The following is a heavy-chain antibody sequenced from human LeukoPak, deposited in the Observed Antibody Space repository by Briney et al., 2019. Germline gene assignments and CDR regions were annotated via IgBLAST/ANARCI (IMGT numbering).Heavy chain of an antibody. Sequence: PGGSLRLSCAASGFTFSSYWMSWVRQAPGKGLEWVANIKQDGSEKYYVDSVKGRFTISRDNAKNSLCLQMNSLRAEDTAVYYCARTHPDDYSSGWYDWDYWGQGTLVTVSS. J-gene: IGHJ4*02. CDR3: ARTHPDDYSSGWYDWDY. V-gene: IGHV3-7*01. D-gene: IGHD6-19*01. CDR2: IKQDGSEK. CDR1: GFTFSSYW.